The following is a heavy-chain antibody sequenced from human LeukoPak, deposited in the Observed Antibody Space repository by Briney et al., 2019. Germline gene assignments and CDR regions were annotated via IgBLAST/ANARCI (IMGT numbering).Heavy chain of an antibody. D-gene: IGHD4-11*01. CDR1: GFTFSSYW. V-gene: IGHV3-7*01. CDR2: IRQDGSQK. Sequence: GGSLRLSCAASGFTFSSYWMSWVRQAPGKGLEWVATIRQDGSQKYYVDSVKGRFTISRDDAKNSLYLQMNSLRAEDTAVYYCARDSYSNYFDYWGQGTLVTVSS. J-gene: IGHJ4*02. CDR3: ARDSYSNYFDY.